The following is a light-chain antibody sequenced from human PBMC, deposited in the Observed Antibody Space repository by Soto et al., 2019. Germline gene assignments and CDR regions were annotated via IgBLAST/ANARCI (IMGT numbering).Light chain of an antibody. CDR3: QQYDTYSRT. J-gene: IGKJ1*01. CDR1: QSVRNW. V-gene: IGKV1-5*03. Sequence: DIQMTQSPSALSASVGDRVTITCRASQSVRNWLAWYRQKPWEAPKLLIYEVSTLERGAPSRFSGSGSGTEFTLTISSLQPDDFATFYCQQYDTYSRTFGQGTKVEVK. CDR2: EVS.